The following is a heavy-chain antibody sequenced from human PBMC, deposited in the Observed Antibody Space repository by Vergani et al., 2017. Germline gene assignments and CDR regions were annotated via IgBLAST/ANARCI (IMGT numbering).Heavy chain of an antibody. D-gene: IGHD2-2*01. CDR3: AFVVPAASKSGPYFDY. CDR2: INPSGGST. V-gene: IGHV1-46*01. CDR1: GYTFTSYY. J-gene: IGHJ4*02. Sequence: QVQLVQSGAEVKKPGASVKVSCKASGYTFTSYYMHWVRQAPGQGLEWMGIINPSGGSTSYAQKFQGRVTMTRDTSTSTVYMELSSLRSEDTAVYYCAFVVPAASKSGPYFDYWGQGTLVTVSS.